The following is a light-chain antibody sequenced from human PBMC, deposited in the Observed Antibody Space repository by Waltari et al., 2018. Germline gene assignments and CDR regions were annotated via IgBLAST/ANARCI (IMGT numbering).Light chain of an antibody. CDR1: SGHSSTT. V-gene: IGLV4-69*01. CDR3: QTGGHGTWV. CDR2: VNSDGSH. Sequence: QLVLTQSPSASASLGAPVKPTCPLSSGHSSTTIAWPQQQPEKGPRYLMKVNSDGSHSKGDEIPDRFSGSSSGAERYLTISSLQSEDEADYYCQTGGHGTWVFGGGTKLTVL. J-gene: IGLJ3*02.